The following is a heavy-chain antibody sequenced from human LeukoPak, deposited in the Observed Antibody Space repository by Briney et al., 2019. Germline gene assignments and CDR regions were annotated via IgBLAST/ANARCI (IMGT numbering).Heavy chain of an antibody. D-gene: IGHD1-26*01. V-gene: IGHV1-69*04. J-gene: IGHJ4*02. CDR3: ARVVSGSYYLLDY. Sequence: ASVKVSCKASGYTFTSYGISWVRQAPGQGLEWMGRIIPILGIANYAQKFQGRVTITADKSTSTAYMELSSLRSEDTAVYYCARVVSGSYYLLDYWGQGTLVTVSS. CDR2: IIPILGIA. CDR1: GYTFTSYG.